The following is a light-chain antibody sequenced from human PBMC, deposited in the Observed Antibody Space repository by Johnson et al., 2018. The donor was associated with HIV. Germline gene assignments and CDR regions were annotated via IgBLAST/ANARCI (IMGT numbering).Light chain of an antibody. CDR2: DNN. V-gene: IGLV1-51*01. J-gene: IGLJ1*01. CDR1: SSNIGNNY. CDR3: GTWDSCPGAYV. Sequence: QSVLTQPPSVSAAPGQKVTISCSGSSSNIGNNYVSWYQQLPGTAPKLLIYDNNKRPSGIPDRFSGSKSGTSATLGITGLQTAXAPXYXFGTWDSCPGAYVFGTGTKVTVL.